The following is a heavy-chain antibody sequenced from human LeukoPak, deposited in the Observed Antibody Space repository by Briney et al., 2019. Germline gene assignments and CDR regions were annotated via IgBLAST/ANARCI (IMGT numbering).Heavy chain of an antibody. D-gene: IGHD6-19*01. CDR1: GFTFSSYA. J-gene: IGHJ6*03. CDR3: AKGAAGTNGYYYYYYMDV. Sequence: GGSLRLSCAASGFTFSSYAMNWVRQAPGKGLEWVSAISGSTGSTYYADSVKGRFTISRDNSNNTLYLQMNSLRAEDTAVYYCAKGAAGTNGYYYYYYMDVWGKGTTVTVSS. V-gene: IGHV3-23*01. CDR2: ISGSTGST.